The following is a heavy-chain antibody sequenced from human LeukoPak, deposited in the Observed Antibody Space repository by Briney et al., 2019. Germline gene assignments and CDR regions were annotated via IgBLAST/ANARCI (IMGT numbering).Heavy chain of an antibody. D-gene: IGHD6-19*01. CDR2: ISSSSSYI. CDR3: AREYGQWLVLDY. Sequence: GGSLRLSCAASGFTFSSYSMNWVRQAPGKGLEWVSSISSSSSYIYYADSVKGRFTISRDNAKNSLYLQMNSLRAEDTAVYYCAREYGQWLVLDYWGQETLVTVSS. CDR1: GFTFSSYS. V-gene: IGHV3-21*01. J-gene: IGHJ4*02.